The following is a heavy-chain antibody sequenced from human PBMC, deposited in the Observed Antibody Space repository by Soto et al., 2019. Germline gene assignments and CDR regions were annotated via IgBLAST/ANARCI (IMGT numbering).Heavy chain of an antibody. CDR1: GFTFSNCG. V-gene: IGHV3-48*04. D-gene: IGHD3-10*01. CDR2: ISDSGATK. Sequence: PGGSVRLSCAASGFTFSNCGMNWVRQTPGKGLEWVSYISDSGATKHYADSVKGRFTISRDNAKNSLYLQMNSLRAEDTAVYYCARDTTSITMPVWGQGTTVTVSS. CDR3: ARDTTSITMPV. J-gene: IGHJ6*02.